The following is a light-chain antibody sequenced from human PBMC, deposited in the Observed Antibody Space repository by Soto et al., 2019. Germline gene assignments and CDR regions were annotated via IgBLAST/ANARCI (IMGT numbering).Light chain of an antibody. V-gene: IGLV2-14*01. CDR2: GVS. CDR1: TSDVSIYNY. Sequence: QSVLTQPPSASGTPGQRVTISCTGTTSDVSIYNYVSWYQQHPGKAPKLMIYGVSNRPSGVSNRFSGAKSGHTASLTISGLQVEDEADYYCCSYTSSTNYVFGPGTKVTVL. CDR3: CSYTSSTNYV. J-gene: IGLJ1*01.